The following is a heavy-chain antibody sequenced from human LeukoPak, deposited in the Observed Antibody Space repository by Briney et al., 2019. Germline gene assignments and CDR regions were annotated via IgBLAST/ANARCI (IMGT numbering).Heavy chain of an antibody. V-gene: IGHV4-59*01. J-gene: IGHJ4*02. CDR2: IYYSGST. CDR3: ATHSYSSSRVPDY. CDR1: GGSISSYY. Sequence: TSETLSLTCTVSGGSISSYYWSWIRQPPGKGLEWIGYIYYSGSTNYNPSLKSRVTISVDTSRNQFSLKLSSVTAADTAVYYCATHSYSSSRVPDYWGQGTLVTVSS. D-gene: IGHD6-13*01.